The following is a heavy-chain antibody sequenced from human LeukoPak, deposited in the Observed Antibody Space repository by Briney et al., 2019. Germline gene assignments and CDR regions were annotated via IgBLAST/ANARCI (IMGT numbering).Heavy chain of an antibody. CDR2: INHSGST. Sequence: PSETLSLTCAVYGGSFSGYYWSWIRQPPGKGLEWIGEINHSGSTNYNPSLKSRVTISVDTSKNQFSLKLSSVTAADTAVYYCARGAEYYYDSSGYYPWDYWGQGTLVTVSS. J-gene: IGHJ4*02. CDR3: ARGAEYYYDSSGYYPWDY. CDR1: GGSFSGYY. V-gene: IGHV4-34*01. D-gene: IGHD3-22*01.